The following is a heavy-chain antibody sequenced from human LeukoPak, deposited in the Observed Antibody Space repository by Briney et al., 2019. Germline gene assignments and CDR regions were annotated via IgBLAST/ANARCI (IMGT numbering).Heavy chain of an antibody. CDR3: ARGEYSVDS. CDR1: GGAIRSHY. D-gene: IGHD2/OR15-2a*01. Sequence: PSETLSLTCTVSGGAIRSHYWNWIRQPAGKGLEWIGRIYSSGNTNNNPSLKSRITMSVDMSKNQFSLRLNSVTAADTAVYYCARGEYSVDSWGQGMLVTVSS. V-gene: IGHV4-4*07. CDR2: IYSSGNT. J-gene: IGHJ4*02.